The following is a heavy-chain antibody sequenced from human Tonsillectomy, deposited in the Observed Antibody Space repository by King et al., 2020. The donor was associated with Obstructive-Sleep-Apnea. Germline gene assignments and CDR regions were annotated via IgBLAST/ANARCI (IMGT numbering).Heavy chain of an antibody. CDR2: ITWNGDNA. J-gene: IGHJ4*02. V-gene: IGHV3-9*01. CDR3: ATVADY. CDR1: GFTFDAFA. Sequence: VQLVESGGGLVQPGGSLRLSCAGSGFTFDAFAMYWVRQAPGKGLEWVSGITWNGDNAGYAASVRGRFTISRDNAKNSLYLHMTSLRSDDTAMYYCATVADYWGQGTLITVSS.